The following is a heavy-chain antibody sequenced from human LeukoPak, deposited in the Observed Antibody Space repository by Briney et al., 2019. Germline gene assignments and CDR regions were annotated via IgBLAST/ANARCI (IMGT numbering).Heavy chain of an antibody. CDR3: ATRDPCSGGTCYALGH. D-gene: IGHD2-15*01. Sequence: GGSLRLSCAASGFTFSNYAMHWVRQAPGKGLEWVAVISYDGSNKYYADSVKGRFTISRDNSKNTLDLQMNSLRVEDTAIYYCATRDPCSGGTCYALGHWGQGTLVTVSS. V-gene: IGHV3-30-3*01. CDR2: ISYDGSNK. J-gene: IGHJ4*02. CDR1: GFTFSNYA.